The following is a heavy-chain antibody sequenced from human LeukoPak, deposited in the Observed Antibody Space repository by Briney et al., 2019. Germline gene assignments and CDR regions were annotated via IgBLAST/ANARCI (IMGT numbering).Heavy chain of an antibody. D-gene: IGHD3-9*01. CDR1: GGSISSYY. CDR3: XRDPGYDILTXYYXXPYFXXXXXXXXXXXXXGSASAPXCDL. CDR2: IYYSGST. Sequence: SETLSLTCTVSGGSISSYYWSWIRQPPGKGLEWIGYIYYSGSTNYNPSLKSRVTISVDTSKNQFSLKLSSVTAADTAVYYCXRDPGYDILTXYYXXPYFXXXXXXXXXXXXXGSASAPXCDL. V-gene: IGHV4-59*01. J-gene: IGHJ2*01.